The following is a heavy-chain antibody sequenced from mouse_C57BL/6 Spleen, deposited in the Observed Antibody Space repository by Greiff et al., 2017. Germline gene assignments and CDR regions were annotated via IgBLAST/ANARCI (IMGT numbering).Heavy chain of an antibody. CDR1: GYTFTSYW. D-gene: IGHD1-1*01. Sequence: QVPLQQPGAELVKPGASVKLSCKASGYTFTSYWMHWVKQRPGRGLEWIGRIDPNSGGTKYNEKFKSKATLTVDKPSNTAYMQLSSLTSEDSAVYCFTLSTLRVVASSCFDVWGTGTTVTVSS. V-gene: IGHV1-72*01. J-gene: IGHJ1*03. CDR3: TLSTLRVVASSCFDV. CDR2: IDPNSGGT.